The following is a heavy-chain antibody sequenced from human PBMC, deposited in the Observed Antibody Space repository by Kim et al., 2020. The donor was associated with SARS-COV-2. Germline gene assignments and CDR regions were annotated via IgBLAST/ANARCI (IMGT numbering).Heavy chain of an antibody. CDR3: ARDITNSSSWYVDLIFLDYYYYYGMDV. CDR1: GYTFTSYA. V-gene: IGHV7-4-1*02. CDR2: INTNTGNP. D-gene: IGHD6-13*01. J-gene: IGHJ6*02. Sequence: ASVKVSCKASGYTFTSYAMNWVRQAPGQGLEWMGWINTNTGNPTYAQGFTGRFVFSLDTSVSTAYLQISSLKAEDTAVYYCARDITNSSSWYVDLIFLDYYYYYGMDVWGQGTTVTVSS.